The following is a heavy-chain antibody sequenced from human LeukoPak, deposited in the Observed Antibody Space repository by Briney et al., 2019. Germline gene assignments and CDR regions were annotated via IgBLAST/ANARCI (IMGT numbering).Heavy chain of an antibody. J-gene: IGHJ6*02. V-gene: IGHV3-7*01. Sequence: GGSLRLSCEASEFTFSSHWMSWVRQAPGKGLEWVAIIKQDGSEKDYVDSVTGRFTISRDNAKNSLYLQMNSLRDEDTAVYYCARDTSAWRYGMDVWGQGTTVTVSS. D-gene: IGHD6-19*01. CDR1: EFTFSSHW. CDR3: ARDTSAWRYGMDV. CDR2: IKQDGSEK.